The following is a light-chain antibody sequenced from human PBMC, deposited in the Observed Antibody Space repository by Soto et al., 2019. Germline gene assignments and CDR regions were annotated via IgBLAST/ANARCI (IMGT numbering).Light chain of an antibody. Sequence: QSVLTQPASVSGSPGQSITISCTGTSSDVGGYNYVSWYQQHPGKAPKLMIYDVSDRPSGVSNRFSASKSGNTASLTISRLQAEDEADYYCCSYTSSSTPWVFGTGT. CDR2: DVS. CDR1: SSDVGGYNY. J-gene: IGLJ1*01. CDR3: CSYTSSSTPWV. V-gene: IGLV2-14*03.